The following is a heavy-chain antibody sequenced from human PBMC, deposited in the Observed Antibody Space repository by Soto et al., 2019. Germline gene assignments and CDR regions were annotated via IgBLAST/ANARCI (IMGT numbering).Heavy chain of an antibody. Sequence: QVPLVQSGAEVKKPGSSVKVSCKASGGTFSSDAISWVRQDPGQGVEWMGGIIPIFGTANYAQKFQGRVTITADESTSTAYMERSSLRSEDTAVYYCARVYYDSSPGPGFDIWGQGTMVNVSS. V-gene: IGHV1-69*01. CDR3: ARVYYDSSPGPGFDI. CDR1: GGTFSSDA. D-gene: IGHD3-22*01. J-gene: IGHJ3*02. CDR2: IIPIFGTA.